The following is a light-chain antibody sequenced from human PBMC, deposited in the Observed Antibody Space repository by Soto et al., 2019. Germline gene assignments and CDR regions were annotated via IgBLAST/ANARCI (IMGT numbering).Light chain of an antibody. V-gene: IGKV3-20*01. CDR3: QQHSRSIT. CDR1: QSVNNNY. CDR2: GAS. Sequence: VLTQSPGTLSLSPGERATLSCRASQSVNNNYLAWYQQKPGQSPRLLIDGASIRATAIPDRFSGSGSGTDFTLTISRLETEDSAVYYCQQHSRSITFGGGTKVEIK. J-gene: IGKJ4*01.